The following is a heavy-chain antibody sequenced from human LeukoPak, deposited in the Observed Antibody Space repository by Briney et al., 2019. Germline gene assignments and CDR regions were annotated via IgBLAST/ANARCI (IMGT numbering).Heavy chain of an antibody. Sequence: GGSRGSSVAAPGFPFGTNALTWFRQAQGRGLRWVSVITGSGGFTQYADSVKGRFTISRDNSKNTVYLQMNSLRAEDTAVFFCAKVFRPYGDFFSFDNWGQGTLVTVSS. CDR2: ITGSGGFT. J-gene: IGHJ4*02. CDR1: GFPFGTNA. D-gene: IGHD4-17*01. V-gene: IGHV3-23*01. CDR3: AKVFRPYGDFFSFDN.